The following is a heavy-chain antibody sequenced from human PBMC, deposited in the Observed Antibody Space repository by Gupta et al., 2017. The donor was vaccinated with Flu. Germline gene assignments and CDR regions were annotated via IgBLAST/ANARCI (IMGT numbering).Heavy chain of an antibody. CDR2: IWYDGSNK. V-gene: IGHV3-33*01. Sequence: VQLVESGGGVVQPGRSLRLSCAASGFTFSSYGMHWVRQAPGKGLAWVAVIWYDGSNKYYADSVKGRFTISRDNSKNTLYLQMNSLRAEDTAVYYCARGGTVGATMGIAPFDYWGQGTLVTVSS. CDR1: GFTFSSYG. CDR3: ARGGTVGATMGIAPFDY. J-gene: IGHJ4*02. D-gene: IGHD1-26*01.